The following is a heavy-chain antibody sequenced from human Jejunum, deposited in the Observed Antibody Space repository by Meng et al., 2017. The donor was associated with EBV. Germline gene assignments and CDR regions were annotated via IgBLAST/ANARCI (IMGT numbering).Heavy chain of an antibody. CDR1: GGFFSGYY. Sequence: QVQLQQWGAGLLKPSEXLSLTCAVYGGFFSGYYWSWIRQPPGKGLEWIGEINHSGSTYYNPSLKSRVTISVDTSKSQFSLKLNSVTAADTAVYYCAREARISGYHPGIGPWGQGTLGTVAS. CDR3: AREARISGYHPGIGP. J-gene: IGHJ5*02. V-gene: IGHV4-34*01. CDR2: INHSGST. D-gene: IGHD3-22*01.